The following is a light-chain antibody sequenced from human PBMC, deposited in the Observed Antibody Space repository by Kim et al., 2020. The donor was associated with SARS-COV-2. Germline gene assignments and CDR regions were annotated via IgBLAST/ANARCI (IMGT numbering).Light chain of an antibody. CDR3: QQYAPYPWT. Sequence: DIQMTQSPSTLSASVGDRVTITCRASQSISSWLAWYQQKPGKAPNLLIYKASTLESGVPSRFSGSGSETDFTLTISSLQPDDFATYYCQQYAPYPWTFGQGTKVDIK. J-gene: IGKJ1*01. CDR1: QSISSW. V-gene: IGKV1-5*03. CDR2: KAS.